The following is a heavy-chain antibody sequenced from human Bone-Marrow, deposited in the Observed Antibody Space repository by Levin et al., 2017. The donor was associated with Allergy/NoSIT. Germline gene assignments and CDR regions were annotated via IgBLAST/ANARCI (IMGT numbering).Heavy chain of an antibody. CDR2: IWFDGSNK. CDR3: TREKYTAGWYYFDF. J-gene: IGHJ4*02. Sequence: GGSLRLSCAASGFPFNTYAMHWVRQAPGKGLEWVALIWFDGSNKYYADSVKGRFTISRDNSKNTLYLQMNSLRAEDTAIYYCTREKYTAGWYYFDFWGQGTLATVSS. V-gene: IGHV3-33*01. CDR1: GFPFNTYA. D-gene: IGHD6-19*01.